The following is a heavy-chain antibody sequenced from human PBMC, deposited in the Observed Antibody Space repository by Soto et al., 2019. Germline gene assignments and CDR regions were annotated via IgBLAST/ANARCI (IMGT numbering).Heavy chain of an antibody. V-gene: IGHV5-10-1*01. CDR2: IDPSDSYT. J-gene: IGHJ6*02. Sequence: PGESLKISCKGSGYSFTSYWISWVRQMPGKGLEWMGRIDPSDSYTNYSPSFQGHVTISADKSISTAYLQWSSLKASDTAMYYCARQYCSSTSCYLGMDVWGQGTTVTVSS. CDR3: ARQYCSSTSCYLGMDV. D-gene: IGHD2-2*01. CDR1: GYSFTSYW.